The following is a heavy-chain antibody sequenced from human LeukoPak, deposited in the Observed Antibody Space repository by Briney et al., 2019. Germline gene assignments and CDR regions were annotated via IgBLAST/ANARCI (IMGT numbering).Heavy chain of an antibody. CDR1: GFTSSSYW. D-gene: IGHD1-26*01. CDR3: ARDRGSGSFQTPEYFEY. J-gene: IGHJ1*01. CDR2: IKEDVSEK. V-gene: IGHV3-7*01. Sequence: PGGALRLSCAVSGFTSSSYWMTWGRQAPGKGLGWVANIKEDVSEKYYVDSVKGRFTSSRDNGQNSLYLQMNSLRAEDTAVYYCARDRGSGSFQTPEYFEYWGQGTLVTVSS.